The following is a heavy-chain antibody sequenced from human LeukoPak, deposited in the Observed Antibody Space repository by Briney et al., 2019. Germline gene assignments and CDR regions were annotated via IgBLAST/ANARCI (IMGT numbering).Heavy chain of an antibody. Sequence: ASVKVSCKASGGTFSSYAISWVRQAPGQGLEWMGWINTNTGNPTYAQGFTGRFVFSLDTSVSTACLQISSLKAEDTAVYYCARVVRGSSAYRYYFDYWGQGTLVTVSS. V-gene: IGHV7-4-1*02. CDR2: INTNTGNP. CDR1: GGTFSSYA. D-gene: IGHD3-22*01. J-gene: IGHJ4*02. CDR3: ARVVRGSSAYRYYFDY.